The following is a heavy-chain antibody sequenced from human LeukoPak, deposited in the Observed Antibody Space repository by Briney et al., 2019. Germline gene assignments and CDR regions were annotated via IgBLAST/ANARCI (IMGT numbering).Heavy chain of an antibody. CDR2: IIPIFGTA. CDR1: GGTCCSYA. J-gene: IGHJ3*02. V-gene: IGHV1-69*05. CDR3: GGWLEFGYDAFDI. Sequence: SVKVSSKASGGTCCSYAISWGRQAIGPEGEWLRGIIPIFGTATYAKKFHGRVAITTDEYTSTAYLVLSSLISAYASVYDCGGWLEFGYDAFDIWGQGTRVTVSS. D-gene: IGHD5-24*01.